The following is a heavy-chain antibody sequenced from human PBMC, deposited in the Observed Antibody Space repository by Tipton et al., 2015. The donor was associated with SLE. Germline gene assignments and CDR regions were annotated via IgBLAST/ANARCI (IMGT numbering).Heavy chain of an antibody. CDR2: ISYSGGS. CDR1: GGSISPYY. V-gene: IGHV4-59*01. J-gene: IGHJ4*02. Sequence: TLSLTCTVSGGSISPYYWSWIRQPPGEGPEWIGYISYSGGSKYNPSLKSRVTMSLDTSKKQFSLTLKSVTAADTAIYYCARDPDYGDPGTFDYWGQGTLVTVSS. D-gene: IGHD4-17*01. CDR3: ARDPDYGDPGTFDY.